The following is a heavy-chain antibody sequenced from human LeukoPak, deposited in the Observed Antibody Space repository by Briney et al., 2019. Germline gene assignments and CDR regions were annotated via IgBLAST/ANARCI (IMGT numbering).Heavy chain of an antibody. CDR3: ASATTYCGADCYPLDAFDI. CDR1: GYTFTGYY. CDR2: INPNSGGT. D-gene: IGHD2-21*02. V-gene: IGHV1-2*02. Sequence: GASVKVSCKASGYTFTGYYMHWVRQAPGQGLEWMGWINPNSGGTNYAQKFLGRITMTRDTSISTAYMELSRLRSGDTAVYYCASATTYCGADCYPLDAFDIWGQGTMVTVSS. J-gene: IGHJ3*02.